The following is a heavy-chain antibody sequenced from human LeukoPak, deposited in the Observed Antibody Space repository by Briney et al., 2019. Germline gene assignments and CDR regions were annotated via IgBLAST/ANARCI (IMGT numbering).Heavy chain of an antibody. V-gene: IGHV3-30*02. J-gene: IGHJ4*02. CDR3: AKVVVAGLGLDY. CDR1: GFTFSNYG. Sequence: PGGSLRLSCAASGFTFSNYGMHWVRQAPGKGLQWVAFIRHDGNNKYYADSVEGRFTISRDDSKNTLYLQMSILRPEDTAVYYCAKVVVAGLGLDYWGQGTLVTVSS. D-gene: IGHD6-19*01. CDR2: IRHDGNNK.